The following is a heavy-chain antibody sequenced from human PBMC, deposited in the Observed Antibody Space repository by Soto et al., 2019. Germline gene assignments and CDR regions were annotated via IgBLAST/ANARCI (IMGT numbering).Heavy chain of an antibody. Sequence: GSLRLSCAASGFTFSDYYMSWIRQAPGKGLEWVSYISSSSSYTNYADSVKGRFTISRDNAKNSLYLQMNSLRAEDTAVYYCARGGNGYTRYWYFDLWGRGTLVTVSS. CDR1: GFTFSDYY. J-gene: IGHJ2*01. CDR2: ISSSSSYT. D-gene: IGHD5-12*01. CDR3: ARGGNGYTRYWYFDL. V-gene: IGHV3-11*06.